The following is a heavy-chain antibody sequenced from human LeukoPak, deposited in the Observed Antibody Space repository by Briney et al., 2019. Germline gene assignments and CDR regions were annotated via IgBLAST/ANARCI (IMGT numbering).Heavy chain of an antibody. CDR2: INHSGST. D-gene: IGHD2-15*01. Sequence: PSETLSLTCAVYGGSFSGYYWSWIRQPPGKGLEWIGEINHSGSTNYNPSLKSRVTISVDTSKNQFSLKLSSVTAADTAVYYCARHSRVVGARDPIYGMDVWGQGTTVTVSS. V-gene: IGHV4-34*01. CDR3: ARHSRVVGARDPIYGMDV. CDR1: GGSFSGYY. J-gene: IGHJ6*02.